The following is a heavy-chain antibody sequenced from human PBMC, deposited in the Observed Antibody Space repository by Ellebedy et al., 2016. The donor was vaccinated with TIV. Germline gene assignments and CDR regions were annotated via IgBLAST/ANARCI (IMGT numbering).Heavy chain of an antibody. D-gene: IGHD3-3*01. CDR1: GYTFTSYY. Sequence: ASVKVSCKASGYTFTSYYMDWVRQAPGQGLEWMGWISPYNGNTNYAQKPQGRVTMTTDTSTSTAYMELRSLRSDDTSVYYCARARTIFGVFISGYFDYWGQGTLVTVSS. V-gene: IGHV1-18*04. J-gene: IGHJ4*02. CDR3: ARARTIFGVFISGYFDY. CDR2: ISPYNGNT.